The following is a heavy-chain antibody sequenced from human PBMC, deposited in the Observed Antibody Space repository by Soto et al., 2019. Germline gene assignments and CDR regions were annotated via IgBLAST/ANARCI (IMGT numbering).Heavy chain of an antibody. CDR3: ARDKNRQQLAPFDP. D-gene: IGHD6-13*01. J-gene: IGHJ5*02. CDR1: GGTFSSYT. Sequence: SVKASCKASGGTFSSYTISCVRQAPGQGLEWMGRIIPILGIANYAQKFQGRVTITADKSTSTAYMELSSLRSEDTAVYYCARDKNRQQLAPFDPWGQGTLVTVSS. CDR2: IIPILGIA. V-gene: IGHV1-69*04.